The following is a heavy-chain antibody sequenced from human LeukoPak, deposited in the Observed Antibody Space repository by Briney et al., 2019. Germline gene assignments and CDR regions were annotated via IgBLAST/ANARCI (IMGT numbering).Heavy chain of an antibody. Sequence: GGSLRLSCAASGFTFSSHAMSWVRLAPGKWLECVSSLTSSGGGTYYADSVKGRFTISRDSAKNSLYLQMNCLRAEDTAVYYCARGPYSSNWYVDYWGQGTLVTVAS. D-gene: IGHD6-13*01. CDR3: ARGPYSSNWYVDY. CDR2: LTSSGGGT. J-gene: IGHJ4*02. CDR1: GFTFSSHA. V-gene: IGHV3-23*01.